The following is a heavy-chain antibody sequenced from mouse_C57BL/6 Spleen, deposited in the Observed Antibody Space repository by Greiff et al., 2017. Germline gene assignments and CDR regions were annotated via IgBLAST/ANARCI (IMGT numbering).Heavy chain of an antibody. CDR2: IWSGGST. Sequence: VKLMESGPGLVQPSQSLSITCTVSGFSLTSYGVHWVRQSPGKGLEWLGVIWSGGSTDYNAAFISRLSISKDNSKSQVFFKMNSLQADDTAIYYCARNDDGPFDYWGQGTTLTVSS. CDR3: ARNDDGPFDY. CDR1: GFSLTSYG. D-gene: IGHD2-3*01. J-gene: IGHJ2*01. V-gene: IGHV2-2*01.